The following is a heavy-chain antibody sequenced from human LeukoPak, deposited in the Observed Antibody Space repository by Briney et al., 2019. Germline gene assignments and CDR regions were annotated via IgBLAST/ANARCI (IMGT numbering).Heavy chain of an antibody. CDR3: AKGSSSGWYGEGAFDI. D-gene: IGHD6-19*01. Sequence: GGSLRLSCAASGFTFSSYSMDWVRQAPGKGLEWVSSISSSSSYIYYADSVKGRFTISRDNAKNSLYLQMNSLRAEDTAVYYCAKGSSSGWYGEGAFDIWGQGTMVTVSS. J-gene: IGHJ3*02. CDR1: GFTFSSYS. CDR2: ISSSSSYI. V-gene: IGHV3-21*01.